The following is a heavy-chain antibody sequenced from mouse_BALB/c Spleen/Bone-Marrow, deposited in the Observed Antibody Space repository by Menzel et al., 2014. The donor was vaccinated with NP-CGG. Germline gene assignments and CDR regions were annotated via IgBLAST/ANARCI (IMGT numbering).Heavy chain of an antibody. D-gene: IGHD1-2*01. V-gene: IGHV5-6-4*01. Sequence: EVKVVESGGGLVKPGGSLKLSCAASGFTLSGYNMSWVRRTPEKRLEWVATISSGGSYTYYLDSVKGRFTISRDNAENTLYLQMSSLKSEDTAMYYCTKLLRLRKYFDVWGAGTTVTVSS. CDR3: TKLLRLRKYFDV. CDR2: ISSGGSYT. J-gene: IGHJ1*01. CDR1: GFTLSGYN.